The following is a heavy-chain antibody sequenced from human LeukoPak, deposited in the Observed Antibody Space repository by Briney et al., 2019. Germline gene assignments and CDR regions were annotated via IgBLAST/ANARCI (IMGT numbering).Heavy chain of an antibody. CDR1: GFTFSSYG. J-gene: IGHJ4*02. D-gene: IGHD2-2*02. Sequence: PGGSLRLSCAASGFTFSSYGMHWVRQAPGKGLEWVAFIRYDGSNKYYAGSVKGRFTISRDNSKNTLYLQMNSLRAEGTAVYYCAKDSGRGYCSSTSCYTGAFFDYWGQGTLVTVSS. CDR2: IRYDGSNK. CDR3: AKDSGRGYCSSTSCYTGAFFDY. V-gene: IGHV3-30*02.